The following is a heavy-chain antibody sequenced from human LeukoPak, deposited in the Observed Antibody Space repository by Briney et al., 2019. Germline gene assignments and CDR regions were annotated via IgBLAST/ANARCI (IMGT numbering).Heavy chain of an antibody. D-gene: IGHD1-26*01. CDR1: GFTFNRCW. CDR3: ARDQGGSYGY. J-gene: IGHJ4*02. CDR2: VSNDGSGT. V-gene: IGHV3-74*01. Sequence: PGGSLRLSCAASGFTFNRCWIHWVRQAPGKGLEWVSYVSNDGSGTTYADSVRGRFTISRDNAKNMLFLQMNSLRAEDTAVYYCARDQGGSYGYWGQGTLVTVSS.